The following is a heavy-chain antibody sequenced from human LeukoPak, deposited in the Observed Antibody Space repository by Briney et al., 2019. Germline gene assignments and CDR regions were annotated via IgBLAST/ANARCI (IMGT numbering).Heavy chain of an antibody. Sequence: ASVKVSCKASGYTFTSYYMHWLRQPPGQGLEWMGIINPSGGSTSYAQKFQGRVTMTRDMSTSTVYMELSSLRSEDTAVYYCARDYYDSSGYSINPRQFDYWGQGTLVTVSS. CDR3: ARDYYDSSGYSINPRQFDY. CDR2: INPSGGST. CDR1: GYTFTSYY. V-gene: IGHV1-46*01. D-gene: IGHD3-22*01. J-gene: IGHJ4*02.